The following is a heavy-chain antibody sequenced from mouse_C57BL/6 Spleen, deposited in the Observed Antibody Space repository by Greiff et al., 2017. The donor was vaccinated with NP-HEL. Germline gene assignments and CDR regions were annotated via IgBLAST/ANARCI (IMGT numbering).Heavy chain of an antibody. CDR3: ARSGGSSGYPAWFAY. D-gene: IGHD3-2*02. CDR1: GYTFPSSW. J-gene: IGHJ3*01. Sequence: VQLVESGAELVKPGASVKMSCKASGYTFPSSWITWVKQRPGQGLEWIGDIYPGSGSTNYNEKFKSTATLTVDTSSSTAYMQLSSLTSEDSAVYYCARSGGSSGYPAWFAYWGQGTLVTVSA. CDR2: IYPGSGST. V-gene: IGHV1-55*01.